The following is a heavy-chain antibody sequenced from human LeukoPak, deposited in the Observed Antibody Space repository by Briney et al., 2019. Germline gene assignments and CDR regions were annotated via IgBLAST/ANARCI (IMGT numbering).Heavy chain of an antibody. CDR2: IKSDGTTT. Sequence: GGSLRLSCAACGFTFSNYGMQWVRQVSGKGLVWVSRIKSDGTTTGHADFVKGRFTISRDNAKNTLYLQMNSLRAEDTAVYYCAREWGMDVWGQGTTVTVSS. CDR3: AREWGMDV. J-gene: IGHJ6*02. V-gene: IGHV3-74*01. CDR1: GFTFSNYG.